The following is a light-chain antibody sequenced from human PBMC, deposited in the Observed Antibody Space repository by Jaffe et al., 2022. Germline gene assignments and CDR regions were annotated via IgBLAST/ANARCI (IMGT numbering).Light chain of an antibody. Sequence: EIVLTQSPATLSLSPGERATLSCRASQSVSSYLAWYQQKPGQAPRLLIYDVSNRATGIPARFSGSGSGTDFTLTISSLEPEDFAVYYCQQRSDWPPENTFGQGTKVEIK. CDR2: DVS. CDR1: QSVSSY. V-gene: IGKV3-11*01. CDR3: QQRSDWPPENT. J-gene: IGKJ2*01.